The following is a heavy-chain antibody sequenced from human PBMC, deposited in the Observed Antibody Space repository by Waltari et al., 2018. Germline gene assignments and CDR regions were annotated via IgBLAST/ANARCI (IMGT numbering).Heavy chain of an antibody. Sequence: QLQLQESGPGLVKPSETLSLSCTVSGGSISSIHYYWCWVRKPPGKGLEWIGSIYYRGSTYYNPSLKSRVTISVDTSKNQFSLKVSSVTAADTAVYYCARDLLGGGNVWFDPWGQGTLVSVSS. J-gene: IGHJ5*02. D-gene: IGHD2-15*01. CDR2: IYYRGST. CDR3: ARDLLGGGNVWFDP. CDR1: GGSISSIHYY. V-gene: IGHV4-39*07.